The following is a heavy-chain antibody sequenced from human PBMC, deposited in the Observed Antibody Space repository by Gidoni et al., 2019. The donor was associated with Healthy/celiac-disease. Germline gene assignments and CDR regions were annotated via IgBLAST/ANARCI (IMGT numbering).Heavy chain of an antibody. CDR2: ISGSGGST. CDR3: AKRSSDDYENYYYYGMDV. V-gene: IGHV3-23*01. D-gene: IGHD4-17*01. J-gene: IGHJ6*02. Sequence: EVQLLESGGGLVQPGGSLRLSCAASGFTFSSYAMSWVRQAPGKGLEWVSAISGSGGSTYYADSVKGRFTISRDNSKNTLYLQMNSLRAEDTAVYYCAKRSSDDYENYYYYGMDVWGQGTTVTVSS. CDR1: GFTFSSYA.